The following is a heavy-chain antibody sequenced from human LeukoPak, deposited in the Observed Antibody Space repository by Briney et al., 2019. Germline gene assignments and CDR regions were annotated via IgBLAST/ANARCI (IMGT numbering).Heavy chain of an antibody. CDR3: ARDAGFHGYGDFFFDY. D-gene: IGHD4-17*01. V-gene: IGHV3-23*01. CDR2: ISDSGGST. Sequence: GGSLRLSCAASGFTFSSYAMSWVRQAPGKGLEWVSAISDSGGSTYYADSVKGRFTISRDNAKTSLYLQMNSLRAEDTAVYFCARDAGFHGYGDFFFDYWGQGTMVTVSS. J-gene: IGHJ4*02. CDR1: GFTFSSYA.